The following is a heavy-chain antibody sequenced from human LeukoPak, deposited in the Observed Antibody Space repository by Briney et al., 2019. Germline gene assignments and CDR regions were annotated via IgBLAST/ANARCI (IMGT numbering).Heavy chain of an antibody. CDR1: GYTFTSYA. D-gene: IGHD3-22*01. V-gene: IGHV1-3*01. Sequence: ASVKVSCKASGYTFTSYAMHWVRQAPGQRLEWMGWINAGNGNTKYSQKFQGRVTITRDTSASTAYMELSSLRSEDTAVYYCARGPITMIVVVIPYYFDYWGQGTLVTVSS. CDR2: INAGNGNT. CDR3: ARGPITMIVVVIPYYFDY. J-gene: IGHJ4*02.